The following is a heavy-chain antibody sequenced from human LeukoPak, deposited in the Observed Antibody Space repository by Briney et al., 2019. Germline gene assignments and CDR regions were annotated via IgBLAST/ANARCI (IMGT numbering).Heavy chain of an antibody. CDR1: GFTFSSYW. J-gene: IGHJ4*02. Sequence: GGSLRLSCAASGFTFSSYWMSWVRQAPGKGLEWVANIKQDGSERYYVDSVKGRFTIYRDNAKNSLYLQMNSLRAEDTAVYYCASTQYGHYKGFANLNFWGKGTLVTVSS. V-gene: IGHV3-7*01. CDR3: ASTQYGHYKGFANLNF. CDR2: IKQDGSER. D-gene: IGHD4-17*01.